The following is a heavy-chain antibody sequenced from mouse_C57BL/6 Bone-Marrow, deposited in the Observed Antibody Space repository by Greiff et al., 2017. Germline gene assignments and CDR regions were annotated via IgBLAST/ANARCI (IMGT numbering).Heavy chain of an antibody. CDR1: GYTFTDHT. J-gene: IGHJ3*01. CDR3: AKEGYYYGSSAWFAY. Sequence: VQLQQSDAELVKPGASVKISCKVSGYTFTDHTIHWMKQRPEQGLEWIGYIYPRDGSTKYNEKFKGKATLTADKSSSTAYMQLNSLTSEDSAVYFCAKEGYYYGSSAWFAYWGQGTLVTVSA. CDR2: IYPRDGST. V-gene: IGHV1-78*01. D-gene: IGHD1-1*01.